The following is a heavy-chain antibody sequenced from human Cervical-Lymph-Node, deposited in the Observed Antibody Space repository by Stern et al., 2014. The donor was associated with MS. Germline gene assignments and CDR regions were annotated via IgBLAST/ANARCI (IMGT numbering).Heavy chain of an antibody. V-gene: IGHV5-51*03. Sequence: VQLVQSGAEVRKPGDSLKISCKTSGYRFINNWIAWVRQVPGKGLEWIGIIYPGDSDARYSPSFQGHVTISVDKSISTAYLQWSSVKASDTAVYYCARWSVACDSWGQGALITVSS. CDR3: ARWSVACDS. D-gene: IGHD2-21*01. CDR2: IYPGDSDA. J-gene: IGHJ4*02. CDR1: GYRFINNW.